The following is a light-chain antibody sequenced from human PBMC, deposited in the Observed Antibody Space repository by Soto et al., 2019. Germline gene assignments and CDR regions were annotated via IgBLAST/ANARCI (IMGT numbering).Light chain of an antibody. V-gene: IGLV2-14*01. CDR3: TSYTTGDNLV. CDR1: SSDIGGFDY. CDR2: EVF. Sequence: QSVLTQPASVSGSPGQSITISCTGTSSDIGGFDYVSWYQQHPGKAPKLILYEVFHRPSGVSSRFSGSKSDNTASLTISGLQSEDESEYYCTSYTTGDNLVFGSGTKLTVL. J-gene: IGLJ1*01.